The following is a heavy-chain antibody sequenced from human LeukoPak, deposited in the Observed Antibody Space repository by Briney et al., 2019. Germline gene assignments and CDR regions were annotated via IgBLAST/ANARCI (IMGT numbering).Heavy chain of an antibody. CDR1: GFTLTSYA. J-gene: IGHJ1*01. CDR3: ARDPGSSWYEYFQH. CDR2: ISYDGSRK. D-gene: IGHD6-13*01. Sequence: GGSLRPSCAAPGFTLTSYATHWARQAPGKGMEWVAVISYDGSRKYYAASVKGRFTISRDNSTNTLYLKMNTLRAEDTAVYYCARDPGSSWYEYFQHWGQGTLVPVSS. V-gene: IGHV3-30*04.